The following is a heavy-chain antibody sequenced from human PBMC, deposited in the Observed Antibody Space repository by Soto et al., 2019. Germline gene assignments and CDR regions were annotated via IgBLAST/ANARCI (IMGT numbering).Heavy chain of an antibody. J-gene: IGHJ1*01. CDR3: ARDIGRGFWSGQKYFQH. CDR1: GFTFSSYA. V-gene: IGHV3-30-3*01. CDR2: ISYDGSNK. Sequence: GGSLRLSCAASGFTFSSYAMHWVRQAPGKGLEWVAVISYDGSNKYYADSVKGRFTISRDNSKNTLYLQMNSLRAEDTAVYYRARDIGRGFWSGQKYFQHWGQGTLVTVSS. D-gene: IGHD3-3*01.